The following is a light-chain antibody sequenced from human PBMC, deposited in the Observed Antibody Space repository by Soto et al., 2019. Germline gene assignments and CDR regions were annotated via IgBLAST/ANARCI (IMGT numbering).Light chain of an antibody. CDR1: QSFSSN. Sequence: DIVMTQAAATLSVSPGERATLSCRASQSFSSNLAWYQQKPGQAPRLLIYGASTRATDIPARFSGSGSGTEFTLTISSLQSEDFAVYYCQQYNNWPLTFGGGTKVDIK. V-gene: IGKV3-15*01. CDR3: QQYNNWPLT. J-gene: IGKJ4*01. CDR2: GAS.